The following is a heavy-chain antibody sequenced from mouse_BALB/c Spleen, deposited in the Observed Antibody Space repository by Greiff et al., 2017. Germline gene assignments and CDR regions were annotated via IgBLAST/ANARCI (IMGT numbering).Heavy chain of an antibody. Sequence: VKLMESGPGLVAPSQSLSITCTVSGFSLPSYGVHWVRQPPGKGLEWLGVIWAGGSTNYNSALMSRLSISKDNSKSQVFLKMNSLQTDDTAMYYCARPRDGANWEPWFAYWGQGTLVTVSA. CDR2: IWAGGST. CDR1: GFSLPSYG. V-gene: IGHV2-9*02. J-gene: IGHJ3*01. D-gene: IGHD4-1*01. CDR3: ARPRDGANWEPWFAY.